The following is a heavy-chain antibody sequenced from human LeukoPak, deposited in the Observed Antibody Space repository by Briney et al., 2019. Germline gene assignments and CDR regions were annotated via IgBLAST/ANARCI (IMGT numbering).Heavy chain of an antibody. CDR3: ARDRGADRGMIVVVITTIDY. J-gene: IGHJ4*02. CDR2: ISYDGSNK. D-gene: IGHD3-22*01. CDR1: GFTFSSYA. V-gene: IGHV3-30-3*01. Sequence: GRSLRLSCAASGFTFSSYAMHWVRQAPGKGLEWVAVISYDGSNKYYADSVKGRFTISRDNSKNTLYLQMNSLRAEDTAVYYCARDRGADRGMIVVVITTIDYWGQGTLVTVSS.